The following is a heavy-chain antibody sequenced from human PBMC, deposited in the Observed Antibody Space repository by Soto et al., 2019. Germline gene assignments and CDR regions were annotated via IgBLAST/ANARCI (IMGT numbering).Heavy chain of an antibody. CDR3: ASSITSGYCSSTSCYTGGWFDP. Sequence: SETLSLTCTVSGGSISSYDWSWIRQPPGKGLEWIGYIYYSGSTNYNPSLKSRVTISVDTSKNQFSLKLSSVTAADTAVYYCASSITSGYCSSTSCYTGGWFDPWGQGTLVTVSS. CDR2: IYYSGST. D-gene: IGHD2-2*02. CDR1: GGSISSYD. V-gene: IGHV4-59*01. J-gene: IGHJ5*02.